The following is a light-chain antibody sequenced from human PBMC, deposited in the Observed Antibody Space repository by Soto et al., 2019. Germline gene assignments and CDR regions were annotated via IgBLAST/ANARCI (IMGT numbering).Light chain of an antibody. CDR3: SSYTSRDTLV. V-gene: IGLV2-14*03. Sequence: QSALTQPASVSGSPGQSITISCTGTSSDVGGYDHVSWYQQHPGKAPKLIIYDVNIRPSGVSNHFSGSKSGNTASLAVSGLQAEDEADYYCSSYTSRDTLVFGGGTKLTVL. CDR2: DVN. J-gene: IGLJ3*02. CDR1: SSDVGGYDH.